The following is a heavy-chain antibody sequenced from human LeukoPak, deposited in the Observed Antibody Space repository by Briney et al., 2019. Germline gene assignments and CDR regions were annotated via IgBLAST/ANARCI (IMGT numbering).Heavy chain of an antibody. J-gene: IGHJ4*02. CDR3: VSRNSLLFDY. CDR1: GGTFSSYA. V-gene: IGHV1-69*13. Sequence: ASVKVSCKASGGTFSSYAISWVRQAPGQGLEWMGGIIPIFGTANYAQKFQGRVTITADESTSTAYMELSSLRSEDTAVYYCVSRNSLLFDYWGQGTLVTVSS. CDR2: IIPIFGTA. D-gene: IGHD4-23*01.